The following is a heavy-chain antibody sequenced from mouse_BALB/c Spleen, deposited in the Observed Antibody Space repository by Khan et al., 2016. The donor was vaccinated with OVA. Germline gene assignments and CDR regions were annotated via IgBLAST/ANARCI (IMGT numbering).Heavy chain of an antibody. V-gene: IGHV1S137*01. Sequence: QVQLQQSGPELVRPGVSVKISCKGSGFTFTDYAMHWVKQSHAKSLEWIGLISTYSGNTNYNQKFKGKATVTVDKYSSTVYMELARLTSEDSAIYYCARPSYDGYYDYWGQGTTLTVSS. D-gene: IGHD2-3*01. CDR1: GFTFTDYA. J-gene: IGHJ2*01. CDR2: ISTYSGNT. CDR3: ARPSYDGYYDY.